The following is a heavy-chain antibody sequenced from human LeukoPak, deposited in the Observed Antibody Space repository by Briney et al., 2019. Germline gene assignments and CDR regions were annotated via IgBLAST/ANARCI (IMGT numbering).Heavy chain of an antibody. CDR1: GFTFSSYW. J-gene: IGHJ4*02. D-gene: IGHD1-26*01. V-gene: IGHV3-7*01. CDR2: IKQDGSEK. CDR3: ARVHLVGATPFGY. Sequence: GGSLRLSCAASGFTFSSYWMSWVRQAPGKGLEWVANIKQDGSEKYYVDSVKGRFTISRDNAKNSLYLQMNSLRAEDTAVYYCARVHLVGATPFGYWGQGTLVTVSS.